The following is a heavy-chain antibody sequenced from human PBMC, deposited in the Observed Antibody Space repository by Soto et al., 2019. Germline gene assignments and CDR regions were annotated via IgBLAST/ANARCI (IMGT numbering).Heavy chain of an antibody. CDR2: IIPISGTA. Sequence: QVQLVQSGAEVKKPGSSVKVSCKASGGTFSSYAISWVRQAPGQGLEWMGGIIPISGTANYAQKFQGRVTNTAGESTSTAYMELSSLRSEDTAVYYCARSQGSSTSLEIYYYYYYGMDVWGQGTTATVSS. J-gene: IGHJ6*02. V-gene: IGHV1-69*01. D-gene: IGHD2-2*01. CDR1: GGTFSSYA. CDR3: ARSQGSSTSLEIYYYYYYGMDV.